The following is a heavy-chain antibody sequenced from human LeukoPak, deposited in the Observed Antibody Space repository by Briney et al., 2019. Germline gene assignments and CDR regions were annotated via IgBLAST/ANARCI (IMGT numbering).Heavy chain of an antibody. V-gene: IGHV3-7*05. J-gene: IGHJ4*02. D-gene: IGHD6-13*01. CDR2: IKPDGSEK. CDR1: GYTFSTYW. Sequence: GGSLRLSCAASGYTFSTYWMSWVRLAPGKGLEWVANIKPDGSEKHYADSVKGRFTISRDNAENSLYLQMNSLGAEDTAVYYCARAIRASSSSRNDFWGQGTLVTVSS. CDR3: ARAIRASSSSRNDF.